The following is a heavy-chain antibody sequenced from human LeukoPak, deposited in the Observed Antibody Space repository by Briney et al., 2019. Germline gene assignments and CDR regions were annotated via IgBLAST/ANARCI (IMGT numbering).Heavy chain of an antibody. D-gene: IGHD1/OR15-1a*01. CDR1: GYTFTTYD. CDR3: ARVGTGTRSFDS. V-gene: IGHV1-18*01. J-gene: IGHJ4*02. CDR2: ISAYNGYT. Sequence: ASVKVSCKTSGYTFTTYDINWVRQAPGQGLEWMGRISAYNGYTNYGQEFQGRVTMTTDTSTNTAYMELRSLRSDDTAVYYCARVGTGTRSFDSWGQGTLVTVSS.